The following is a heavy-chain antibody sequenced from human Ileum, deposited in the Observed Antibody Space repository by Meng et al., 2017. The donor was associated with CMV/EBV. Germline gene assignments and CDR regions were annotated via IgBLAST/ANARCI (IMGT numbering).Heavy chain of an antibody. J-gene: IGHJ4*02. CDR2: ISSSSSYI. CDR1: GFTFSSYS. D-gene: IGHD6-13*01. CDR3: ARDGGYGSSWYLFDY. Sequence: GESLKISCAASGFTFSSYSMNWVRQAPGKGLEWVSSISSSSSYIYYADSVKGRFTISRDNAKNSLYLQMNSLRAEDTAVYYCARDGGYGSSWYLFDYWGQGTLVTVSS. V-gene: IGHV3-21*01.